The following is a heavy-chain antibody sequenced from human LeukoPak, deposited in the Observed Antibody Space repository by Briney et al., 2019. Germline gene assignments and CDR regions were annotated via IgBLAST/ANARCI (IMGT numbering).Heavy chain of an antibody. Sequence: ASVKVSCKASGYTFTGYYMHWVRQAPGQGLEWMGWINPNSGGTNYAQKFQGRVTMTRDTSISTAYMELSRLRSDDTAVYYCARRIVATTSSKHYYYYYMDVWGKGTTVTVSS. J-gene: IGHJ6*03. V-gene: IGHV1-2*02. D-gene: IGHD5-12*01. CDR1: GYTFTGYY. CDR2: INPNSGGT. CDR3: ARRIVATTSSKHYYYYYMDV.